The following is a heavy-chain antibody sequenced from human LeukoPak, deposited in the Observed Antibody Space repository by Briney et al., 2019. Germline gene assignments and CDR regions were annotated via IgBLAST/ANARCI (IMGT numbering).Heavy chain of an antibody. Sequence: GGALRLSCAASGFTFTNYAMTWVRHAPGKGLEWVSPISGSVSTYYADSVKGRFTISREDSKNTLYLQMNSLRAEDTDIYMCAKARGAGAVNPDYWGQGTLVTVSS. CDR2: ISGSVST. CDR1: GFTFTNYA. V-gene: IGHV3-23*01. D-gene: IGHD3-10*01. CDR3: AKARGAGAVNPDY. J-gene: IGHJ4*02.